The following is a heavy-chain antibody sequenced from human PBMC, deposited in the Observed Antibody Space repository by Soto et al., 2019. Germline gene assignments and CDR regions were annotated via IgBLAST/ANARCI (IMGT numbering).Heavy chain of an antibody. CDR2: IDNAGTDS. CDR1: GFTLSGSS. J-gene: IGHJ6*04. CDR3: ARGWFGPEV. Sequence: EVQLVESGGGLVQPGGSLRLSCAASGFTLSGSSMHWVRQAPGKGLVWVSGIDNAGTDSTYADSVKGRFTSSRDNAKNMLYLQMNSRRVEDTAVYYCARGWFGPEVWGKGTTVTVSS. D-gene: IGHD3-10*01. V-gene: IGHV3-74*01.